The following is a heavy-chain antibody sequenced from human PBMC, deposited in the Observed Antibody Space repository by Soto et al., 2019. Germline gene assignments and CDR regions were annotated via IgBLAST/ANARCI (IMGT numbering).Heavy chain of an antibody. CDR1: GFTFSSYW. V-gene: IGHV3-7*01. J-gene: IGHJ4*02. Sequence: EVQLVESGGGLVQPGGSLRLSCAASGFTFSSYWMSWVRQAPGKGLEWVANIKQDGSGKYYVDSVKGRFTISRDNAKNSLYLQMNSLRAEDTAVYYCARYCSSTSVYPWVNFDYWGQGTLVTVSS. CDR2: IKQDGSGK. D-gene: IGHD2-2*01. CDR3: ARYCSSTSVYPWVNFDY.